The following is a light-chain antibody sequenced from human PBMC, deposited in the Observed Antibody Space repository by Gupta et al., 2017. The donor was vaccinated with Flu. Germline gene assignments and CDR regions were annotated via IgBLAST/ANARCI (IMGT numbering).Light chain of an antibody. Sequence: GTLSLSPGERATRSCRASQSVSSSYLAWYQQKPGQAPRLLIYGATSRATGIPDRFSGSGSGTDFTLTISRLEPEDFAVYYCQQYGSSRYTFDQGTKLEIK. J-gene: IGKJ2*01. CDR2: GAT. CDR3: QQYGSSRYT. CDR1: QSVSSSY. V-gene: IGKV3-20*01.